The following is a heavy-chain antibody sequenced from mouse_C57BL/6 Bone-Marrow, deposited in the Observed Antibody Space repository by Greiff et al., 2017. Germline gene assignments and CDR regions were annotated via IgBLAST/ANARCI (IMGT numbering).Heavy chain of an antibody. CDR2: ISSGGSYT. Sequence: EVKLMESGGDLVKPGGSLKLSCAASGFTFSSYGMSWVRQTPDKRLEWVATISSGGSYTYYPDSVKGRFTISRDNAKNTLYLQMSSLKSEDTAMYYCARHPKYYGYFDYWGQGTTLTVSS. D-gene: IGHD1-1*01. J-gene: IGHJ2*01. V-gene: IGHV5-6*01. CDR1: GFTFSSYG. CDR3: ARHPKYYGYFDY.